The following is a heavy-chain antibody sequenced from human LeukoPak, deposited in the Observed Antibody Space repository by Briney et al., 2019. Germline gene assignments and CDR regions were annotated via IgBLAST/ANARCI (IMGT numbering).Heavy chain of an antibody. D-gene: IGHD3-22*01. CDR3: ATYNVDNYDTSDGMDV. CDR1: GGTFTSYA. V-gene: IGHV1-69*04. CDR2: IIPLIGVT. J-gene: IGHJ6*02. Sequence: VASLKVSCKASGGTFTSYAFSWVRRAPGQGLEWMGRIIPLIGVTDSAQKFRDRVTITADKSTSTAYMELSSLRSEDTAVYYCATYNVDNYDTSDGMDVWGQGTSVTVSS.